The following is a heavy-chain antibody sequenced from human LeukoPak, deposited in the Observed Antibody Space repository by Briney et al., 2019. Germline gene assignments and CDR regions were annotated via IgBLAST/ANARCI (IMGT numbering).Heavy chain of an antibody. CDR2: INPNSGGT. CDR1: GYTFTGYY. CDR3: ARLYSSTEVIDS. Sequence: GASVKVSCKTSGYTFTGYYMHWVRQAPGQGLEYMGWINPNSGGTNYAPKFQGRVTMTRDTSISTHYMELTSLRSDDTAVYYCARLYSSTEVIDSWGQGTLVTVSS. J-gene: IGHJ4*02. V-gene: IGHV1-2*02. D-gene: IGHD2-2*01.